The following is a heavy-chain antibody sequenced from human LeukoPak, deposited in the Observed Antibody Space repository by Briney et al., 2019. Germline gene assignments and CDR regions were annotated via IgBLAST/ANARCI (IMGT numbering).Heavy chain of an antibody. V-gene: IGHV4-39*01. CDR1: GGSISSSSYY. CDR3: ARHRSKWLQSSFDY. D-gene: IGHD5-24*01. J-gene: IGHJ4*02. Sequence: PSETLSLTCTVSGGSISSSSYYWGWIRQPPGEGLEWIGSIYYSGSTYYNPSLKSRVTISVDTSKNQFSLKLSSVTAADTAVYYCARHRSKWLQSSFDYWGQGTLVTVSS. CDR2: IYYSGST.